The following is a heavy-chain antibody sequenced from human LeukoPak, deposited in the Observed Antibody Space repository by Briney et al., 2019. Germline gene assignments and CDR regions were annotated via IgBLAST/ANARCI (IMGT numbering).Heavy chain of an antibody. CDR1: GYTFTDYY. CDR3: ASRPQWGAYCGGDCYFTN. Sequence: ASVKVSCKASGYTFTDYYMHWVRQAPGQGLEWMGWINPNSGGTNYAQKFQGRVTMTRDTSINTAYMDLSRLRSDDTAVYYCASRPQWGAYCGGDCYFTNWGQGTLVTVSS. J-gene: IGHJ4*02. CDR2: INPNSGGT. D-gene: IGHD2-21*02. V-gene: IGHV1-2*02.